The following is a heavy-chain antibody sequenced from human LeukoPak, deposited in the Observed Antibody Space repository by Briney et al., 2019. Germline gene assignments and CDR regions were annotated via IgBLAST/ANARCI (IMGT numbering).Heavy chain of an antibody. CDR1: GFTFSSYS. Sequence: PGGSLRLSCTASGFTFSSYSMNWVRQAPGKGLEWVSYISSSGSNIKYADSVKGRFTISRGHAKNSVYLQMNSLRAEDTAVYYCAREVVIRYYYYYMDVWGKGTTVTVSS. CDR2: ISSSGSNI. V-gene: IGHV3-48*04. D-gene: IGHD3-22*01. J-gene: IGHJ6*03. CDR3: AREVVIRYYYYYMDV.